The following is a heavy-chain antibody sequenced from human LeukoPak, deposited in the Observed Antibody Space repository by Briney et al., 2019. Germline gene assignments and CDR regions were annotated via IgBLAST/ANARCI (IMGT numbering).Heavy chain of an antibody. CDR3: ARDDEYPGYYYYGMDV. CDR1: GGSISSSNW. J-gene: IGHJ6*04. Sequence: SGTLSLTCAVSGGSISSSNWWSWVRQPPGKGLEWIGEIYHSGSTNYNPSLKSRVTISVDKSKNQFSLKLSSVTAADTAVYYCARDDEYPGYYYYGMDVWGKGTTVTVYS. CDR2: IYHSGST. V-gene: IGHV4-4*02. D-gene: IGHD2/OR15-2a*01.